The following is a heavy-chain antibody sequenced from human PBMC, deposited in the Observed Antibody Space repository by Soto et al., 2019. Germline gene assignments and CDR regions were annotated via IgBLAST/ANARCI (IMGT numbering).Heavy chain of an antibody. Sequence: EVQLVESGGGLVQPGGSLRLSCAVSGFSLRDYWMTWVRQAPGKGLEWVATISPEGSEKYYVDSLKGRFTTSRDNAKNSLYLQMISLRAEDTALYYCARARIDYWGRGTLITVSS. CDR1: GFSLRDYW. CDR3: ARARIDY. J-gene: IGHJ4*02. V-gene: IGHV3-7*03. CDR2: ISPEGSEK.